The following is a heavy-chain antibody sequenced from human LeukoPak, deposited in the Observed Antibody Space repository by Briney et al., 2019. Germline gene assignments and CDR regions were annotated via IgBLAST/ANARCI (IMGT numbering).Heavy chain of an antibody. D-gene: IGHD2-2*01. CDR2: IYYSGST. Sequence: PSQTLSLTCTVSGGSISSGGYYWSWIRQHPGKGLEWIGYIYYSGSTYYNPSLKSRVTISVDTSKNQFSLKLSSVTAADTAVYYCATVVVVVPAAISNLVWYDPWGQGTLVTVSS. J-gene: IGHJ5*02. V-gene: IGHV4-31*03. CDR3: ATVVVVVPAAISNLVWYDP. CDR1: GGSISSGGYY.